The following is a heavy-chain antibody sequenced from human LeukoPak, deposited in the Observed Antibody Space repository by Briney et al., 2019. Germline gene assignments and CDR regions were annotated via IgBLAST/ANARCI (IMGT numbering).Heavy chain of an antibody. CDR1: GFTFSSYW. CDR2: IKEVGSER. J-gene: IGHJ4*02. Sequence: GGSLRLSCAASGFTFSSYWMNWVRQAPGKGLEWVANIKEVGSERDYVDSVKGRFTISRDNAKNSLYLQMNSLRVEDTAVYYCARRTVVTPGMDYWGQGTLVTVSS. CDR3: ARRTVVTPGMDY. D-gene: IGHD4-23*01. V-gene: IGHV3-7*05.